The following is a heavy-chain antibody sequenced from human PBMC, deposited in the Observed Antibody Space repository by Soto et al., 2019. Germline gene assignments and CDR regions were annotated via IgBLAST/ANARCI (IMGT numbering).Heavy chain of an antibody. J-gene: IGHJ6*02. Sequence: SVKVSCKASGGTFSSYAISWVRQAPGQGLEWMGGIIPIFGTANYAQKFQGRVKITADESXSTAYMELSSLRSEDTAVYYCERSSFHAVGVVEYYYYYYGMDVWG. CDR3: ERSSFHAVGVVEYYYYYYGMDV. CDR1: GGTFSSYA. V-gene: IGHV1-69*13. D-gene: IGHD3-3*01. CDR2: IIPIFGTA.